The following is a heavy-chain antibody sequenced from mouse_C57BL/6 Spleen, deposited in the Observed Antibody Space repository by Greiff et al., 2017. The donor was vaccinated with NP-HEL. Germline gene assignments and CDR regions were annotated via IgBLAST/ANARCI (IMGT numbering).Heavy chain of an antibody. CDR3: ARSYGNYEGYFDV. J-gene: IGHJ1*03. V-gene: IGHV5-17*01. CDR2: ISSGSSTI. D-gene: IGHD2-1*01. Sequence: EVMLVESGGGLVKPGGSLKLSCAASGFTFSDYGMHWVRQAPEKGLEWVAYISSGSSTIYYADTVKGRFTISRDNAKNTLFLQMTSLRSEDTAMYYCARSYGNYEGYFDVWGTGTTVTVSS. CDR1: GFTFSDYG.